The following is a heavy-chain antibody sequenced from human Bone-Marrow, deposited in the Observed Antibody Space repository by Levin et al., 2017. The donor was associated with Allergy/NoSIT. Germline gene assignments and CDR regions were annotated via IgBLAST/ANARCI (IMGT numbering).Heavy chain of an antibody. Sequence: LSLTCVASGFTFSDHAMHWVRQAPGKGLEWVALISYDGTNEYYVDSVKGRFTISRDNSKNTLYLQMNSLRVEDPAVYYCEQVEAVDSSSWYYGSRKYCVDYWGQGALVAVSS. D-gene: IGHD6-13*01. J-gene: IGHJ4*02. CDR2: ISYDGTNE. CDR1: GFTFSDHA. V-gene: IGHV3-30*18. CDR3: EQVEAVDSSSWYYGSRKYCVDY.